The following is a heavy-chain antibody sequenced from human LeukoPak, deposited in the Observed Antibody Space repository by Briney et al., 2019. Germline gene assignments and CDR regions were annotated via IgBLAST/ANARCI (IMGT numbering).Heavy chain of an antibody. CDR2: ISGSGGST. J-gene: IGHJ6*02. V-gene: IGHV3-23*01. CDR1: GFTFSSYA. CDR3: ARFSSDYYYYGMDV. Sequence: PGASLRLSCVASGFTFSSYAMSWVRQAPGKGLEWVSAISGSGGSTYYADSVKGRFTISRDNSKNTLYPQMNSLRAEDTAVYYCARFSSDYYYYGMDVWGQGTTVTVSS. D-gene: IGHD6-6*01.